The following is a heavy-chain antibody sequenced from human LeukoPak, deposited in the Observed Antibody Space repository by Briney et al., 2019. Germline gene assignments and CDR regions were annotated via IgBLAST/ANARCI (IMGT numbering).Heavy chain of an antibody. D-gene: IGHD3-3*01. Sequence: ASVKVSCKASGGTFSSYAISWVRQAPGQGLEWMGRIIPILGIANYAQKFQGRVTITADKSTSTAYMELSSLRSEDTAVYYCARPVLRFLEWDPYYYYMDVWGKGTTVTASS. J-gene: IGHJ6*03. CDR1: GGTFSSYA. V-gene: IGHV1-69*04. CDR2: IIPILGIA. CDR3: ARPVLRFLEWDPYYYYMDV.